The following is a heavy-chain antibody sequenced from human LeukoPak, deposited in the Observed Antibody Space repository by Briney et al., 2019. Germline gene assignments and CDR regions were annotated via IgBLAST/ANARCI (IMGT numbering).Heavy chain of an antibody. J-gene: IGHJ3*02. CDR3: ARDKGLYCGGDCYDAFDI. Sequence: GGSLRLSCVASGFTFHNYWMTWVRQAPGKGLEWVANIKQDGSENYYVDSVKGRFTIPRDNAKNSLYLQMNSLRAEDTAVYYCARDKGLYCGGDCYDAFDIWGQGTMVTVSS. CDR1: GFTFHNYW. CDR2: IKQDGSEN. D-gene: IGHD2-21*01. V-gene: IGHV3-7*01.